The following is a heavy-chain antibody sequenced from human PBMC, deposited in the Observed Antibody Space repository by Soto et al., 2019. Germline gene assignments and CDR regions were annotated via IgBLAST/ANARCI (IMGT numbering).Heavy chain of an antibody. Sequence: SVKVSCKASGGTFSSYAISWVRQAPGQGLEWMGGIIPIFGTANYAQKFQGRVTITADESTSTAYMELSSLRSEDTAVYYCARDFWSGKRFWYGMDVWGQGTTVTV. CDR2: IIPIFGTA. CDR3: ARDFWSGKRFWYGMDV. CDR1: GGTFSSYA. V-gene: IGHV1-69*13. J-gene: IGHJ6*02. D-gene: IGHD3-3*01.